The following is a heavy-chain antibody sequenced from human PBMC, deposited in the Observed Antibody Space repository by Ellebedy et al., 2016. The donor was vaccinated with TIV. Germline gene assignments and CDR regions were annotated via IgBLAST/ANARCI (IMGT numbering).Heavy chain of an antibody. D-gene: IGHD2-8*02. CDR1: GFTFSSYW. CDR3: ARDLLGPEDAFDI. Sequence: GGSLRLSXAASGFTFSSYWMSWVRQAPGKGLEWVANIKQDGSEKYYVDSVKGRFTISRDNAKNSLYLQMNSLRAEDTAVYYCARDLLGPEDAFDIWGQGTMVTVSS. CDR2: IKQDGSEK. J-gene: IGHJ3*02. V-gene: IGHV3-7*01.